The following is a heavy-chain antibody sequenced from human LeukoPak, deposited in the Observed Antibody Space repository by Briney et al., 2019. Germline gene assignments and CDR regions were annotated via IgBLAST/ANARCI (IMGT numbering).Heavy chain of an antibody. J-gene: IGHJ4*02. CDR2: ISSNGAKT. CDR3: VKDRWVDY. V-gene: IGHV3-64D*09. CDR1: GFTFSAYA. D-gene: IGHD5-24*01. Sequence: GGSLRLSCSVSGFTFSAYAMHWVRQAPGRGLQYVSSISSNGAKTYYADPVKGRFTISRDNSKNTLYLQMSSLRLEDTAVYYCVKDRWVDYWGQGVLVTVSS.